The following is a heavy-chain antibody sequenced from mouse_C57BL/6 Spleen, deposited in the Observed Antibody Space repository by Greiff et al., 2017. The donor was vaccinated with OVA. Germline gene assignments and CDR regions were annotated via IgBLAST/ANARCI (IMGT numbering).Heavy chain of an antibody. CDR1: GYAFSSYW. V-gene: IGHV1-80*01. J-gene: IGHJ2*01. CDR3: ARTGPYYFDY. Sequence: QVQLQQSGAELVKPGASVKISCKASGYAFSSYWMNWVKQRPGKGLEWIGQIYPGDGDTNSNGKFKGKATLTADKSSRTAYMQLSRLTSEDSAVYFCARTGPYYFDYWGQGTTLSVSS. CDR2: IYPGDGDT. D-gene: IGHD4-1*01.